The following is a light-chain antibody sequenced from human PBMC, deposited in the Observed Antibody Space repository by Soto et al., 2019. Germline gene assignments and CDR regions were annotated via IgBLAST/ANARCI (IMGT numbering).Light chain of an antibody. CDR1: QSVASH. Sequence: EIVLTQSPATLSVSPGESAALSCRASQSVASHLAWYQQKPGQPPRLLIYDASNRATGVPSRFSGSGSGTDFTLTISSLEPEDFAVYHCQQSHNWLLTFGGWTKVEI. CDR3: QQSHNWLLT. CDR2: DAS. J-gene: IGKJ4*01. V-gene: IGKV3-11*01.